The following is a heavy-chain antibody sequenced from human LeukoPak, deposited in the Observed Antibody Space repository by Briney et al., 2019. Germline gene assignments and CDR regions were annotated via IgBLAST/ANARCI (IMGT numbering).Heavy chain of an antibody. CDR1: GGSIGSYY. D-gene: IGHD3-22*01. V-gene: IGHV4-59*01. J-gene: IGHJ4*02. CDR2: IYYSGST. Sequence: NPSETLSLTCTVSGGSIGSYYWSWIRQPPGKGLEWIGYIYYSGSTNYNPSLKSRVTISVDTSKNQFSLKLNSVTAADTAVYYCAGGGDSGGYYYPMFDYWGQGTLVTVSS. CDR3: AGGGDSGGYYYPMFDY.